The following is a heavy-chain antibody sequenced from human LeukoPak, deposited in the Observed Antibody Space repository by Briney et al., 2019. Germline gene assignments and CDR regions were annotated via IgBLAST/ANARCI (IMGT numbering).Heavy chain of an antibody. J-gene: IGHJ4*02. CDR2: INTNTGNP. CDR3: ASSRILRYFDWLLPPDDY. CDR1: GYTFTSYA. V-gene: IGHV7-4-1*02. D-gene: IGHD3-9*01. Sequence: ASVKVSCKASGYTFTSYAMNWVRQAPGQGLEWMGWINTNTGNPTYAQGFTGRFVFSLDTSVSTAYLQISSLKAEDTAVYYCASSRILRYFDWLLPPDDYWGQGTLVTVSS.